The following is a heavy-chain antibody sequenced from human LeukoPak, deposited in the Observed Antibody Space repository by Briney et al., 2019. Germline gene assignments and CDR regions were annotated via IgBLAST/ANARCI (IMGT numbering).Heavy chain of an antibody. J-gene: IGHJ4*02. D-gene: IGHD3-22*01. CDR3: ARQNYYDSSGYYIDY. Sequence: ASETLSLTCTVSGGSISSYYWSWIRQPPGKGLEWIGYIYYSGSTNYNPSLKSRVTISVDTSKNQFSLKLSSVTAADTAVYYCARQNYYDSSGYYIDYWAREPWSPSPQ. CDR2: IYYSGST. CDR1: GGSISSYY. V-gene: IGHV4-59*01.